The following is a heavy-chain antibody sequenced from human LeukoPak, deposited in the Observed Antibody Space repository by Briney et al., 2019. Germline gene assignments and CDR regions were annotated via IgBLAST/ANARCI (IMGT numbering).Heavy chain of an antibody. CDR2: INHSGST. CDR1: GGSFSGYY. J-gene: IGHJ4*02. V-gene: IGHV4-34*01. Sequence: KPSETLSLTCAVYGGSFSGYYWSWIRQPPGKGLEWIGEINHSGSTNYNPSFKSRVTISVDTSKNQFSLKLSSVTAADTAVYYCARGGRDTWRYYGPFDYWGQGTLVTVSS. CDR3: ARGGRDTWRYYGPFDY. D-gene: IGHD1-26*01.